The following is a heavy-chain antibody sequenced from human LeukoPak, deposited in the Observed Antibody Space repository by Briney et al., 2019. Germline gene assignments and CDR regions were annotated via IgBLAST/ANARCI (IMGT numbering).Heavy chain of an antibody. Sequence: ETLSLTCTVSGGSISSSSYYWGWIRQPPGKGLEWIGSIYYSGSTYYNPSLKSRVTISVDTSKNQFSLKLSSVTAADTAVYYCTAGRSDYFDFWGQGTLVTVSS. D-gene: IGHD6-25*01. V-gene: IGHV4-39*01. CDR1: GGSISSSSYY. CDR2: IYYSGST. J-gene: IGHJ4*02. CDR3: TAGRSDYFDF.